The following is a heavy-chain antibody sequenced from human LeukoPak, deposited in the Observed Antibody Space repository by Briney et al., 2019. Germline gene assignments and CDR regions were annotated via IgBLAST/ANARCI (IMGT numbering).Heavy chain of an antibody. CDR3: AREVAARAFDY. CDR2: IYSGGST. J-gene: IGHJ4*02. Sequence: GSLRLSCAASWFPVSSNYMSWVRPAPGKGLEWVSVIYSGGSTYYADSVKGRFTISRDNSKNTLYLQMNSLRAEDTAVYYCAREVAARAFDYWGQGTLVTVSS. CDR1: WFPVSSNY. D-gene: IGHD6-6*01. V-gene: IGHV3-66*01.